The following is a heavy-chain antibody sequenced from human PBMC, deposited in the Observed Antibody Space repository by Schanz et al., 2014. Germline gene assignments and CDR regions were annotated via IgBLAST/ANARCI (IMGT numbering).Heavy chain of an antibody. CDR3: ARDGVDASAGGDY. CDR2: INPNSGTT. D-gene: IGHD6-13*01. Sequence: QVQLVQSGAEVKKPGASVKVSCKASGYTFTSDSMHWVRQAPGQGLEWMGWINPNSGTTNYAQKFQGRVTMTRDTSTSTVYMELNSLRAEDTAGDYCARDGVDASAGGDYWGQGTLVTVSS. V-gene: IGHV1-2*02. J-gene: IGHJ4*02. CDR1: GYTFTSDS.